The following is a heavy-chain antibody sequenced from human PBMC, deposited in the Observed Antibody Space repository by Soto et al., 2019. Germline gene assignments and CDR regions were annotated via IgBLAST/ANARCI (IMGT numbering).Heavy chain of an antibody. J-gene: IGHJ3*02. CDR2: IIPIFGTA. CDR1: GGTFSSYA. Sequence: ASVKVSCKASGGTFSSYAISWVRQAPGQGLEWMGGIIPIFGTAKYAQKFQGRVTITADTSASTAYMELSSLRSEDTAVYYCASFIYLGEFPWAFDIWGQGTMVTVSS. V-gene: IGHV1-69*06. D-gene: IGHD3-16*01. CDR3: ASFIYLGEFPWAFDI.